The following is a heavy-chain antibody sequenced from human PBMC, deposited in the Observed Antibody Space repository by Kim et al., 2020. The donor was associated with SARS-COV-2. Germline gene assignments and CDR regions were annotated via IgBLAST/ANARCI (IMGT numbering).Heavy chain of an antibody. CDR1: GCSISSYY. Sequence: SETLSLTCTVSGCSISSYYWSWIRQPPGKGLEWIGYIYYSGSTNYNPSLKSRVTISVDTSKNQFSLKLSSVTAADTAVYYCARTALGAKDAFDIWGQGT. J-gene: IGHJ3*02. CDR2: IYYSGST. V-gene: IGHV4-59*08. CDR3: ARTALGAKDAFDI. D-gene: IGHD1-26*01.